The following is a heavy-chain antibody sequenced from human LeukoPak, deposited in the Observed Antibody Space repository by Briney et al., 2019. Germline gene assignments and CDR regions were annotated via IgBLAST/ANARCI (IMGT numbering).Heavy chain of an antibody. CDR1: GDSVTSGY. D-gene: IGHD2-15*01. V-gene: IGHV4-4*09. J-gene: IGHJ1*01. CDR2: IYDSGIT. Sequence: KPSETLSLTCTVSGDSVTSGYWSWIRQPPGKGLEWIGYIYDSGITDYNPSLKSRLTISVDTSNNQFSLNLSSVTAADTAVYYCAGRGHRYSRDWGQDILVTVSS. CDR3: AGRGHRYSRD.